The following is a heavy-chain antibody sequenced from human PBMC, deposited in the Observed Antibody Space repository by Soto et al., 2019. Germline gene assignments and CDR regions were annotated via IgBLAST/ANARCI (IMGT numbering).Heavy chain of an antibody. V-gene: IGHV3-15*07. CDR3: TTDSYITSIIVRFDY. Sequence: PGGSLRLSCAASGFTFSNAWINCVRQTPGKGLEWVGRVKSKTDGGTTDFAAPVKGRFAISRDDSKNMVYLEMNSLKTEDTAIYYCTTDSYITSIIVRFDYWGHGTLVTVSS. CDR1: GFTFSNAW. CDR2: VKSKTDGGTT. J-gene: IGHJ4*01. D-gene: IGHD3-22*01.